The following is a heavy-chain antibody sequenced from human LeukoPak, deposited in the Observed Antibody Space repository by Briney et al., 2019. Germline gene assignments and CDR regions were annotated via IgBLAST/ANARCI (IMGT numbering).Heavy chain of an antibody. V-gene: IGHV3-30*03. D-gene: IGHD4-11*01. Sequence: PGRSLRLSCAASGFTFSSYGMHWVRQAPGKGLEWVAVISYDGSNKYYADSVKGRFTISRDNSKNTLYLQMNSLRAEDTAVYYCARDYVTTWAFDIWGQGTMVTVSS. CDR2: ISYDGSNK. CDR3: ARDYVTTWAFDI. CDR1: GFTFSSYG. J-gene: IGHJ3*02.